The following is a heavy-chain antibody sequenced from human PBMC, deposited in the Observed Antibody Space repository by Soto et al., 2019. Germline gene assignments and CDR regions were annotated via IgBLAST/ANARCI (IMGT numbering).Heavy chain of an antibody. CDR3: ARELLFYDSDGFSWDDAFDI. V-gene: IGHV4-30-2*01. J-gene: IGHJ3*02. Sequence: QMHLQESGSGLVKPSQTLSLTCAVSGGSLSSSAYSWSWIRQPPGKGLEWIGFIYQSGSNYYNPSLKSRVTTSLDRPKNQFSLKLSSVTAADTAVYYCARELLFYDSDGFSWDDAFDIWGQGTMVTVSS. CDR2: IYQSGSN. CDR1: GGSLSSSAYS. D-gene: IGHD3-22*01.